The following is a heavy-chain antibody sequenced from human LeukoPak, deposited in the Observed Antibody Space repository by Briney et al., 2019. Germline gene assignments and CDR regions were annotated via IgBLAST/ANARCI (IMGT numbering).Heavy chain of an antibody. D-gene: IGHD6-13*01. Sequence: PGGSLRLSCSASGFTFSSYAMSWVRQAPGKGLEWVSAISGSGGSTYYADSVKGRFTISRDNSKNTLYLQMNSLRAEDTAVYYCAKVHSSSWYWLGMDVWGQGTTVTVSS. J-gene: IGHJ6*02. CDR1: GFTFSSYA. V-gene: IGHV3-23*01. CDR2: ISGSGGST. CDR3: AKVHSSSWYWLGMDV.